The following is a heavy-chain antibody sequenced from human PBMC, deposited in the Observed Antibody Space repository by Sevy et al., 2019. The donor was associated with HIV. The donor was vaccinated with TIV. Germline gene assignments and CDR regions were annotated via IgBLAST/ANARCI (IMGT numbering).Heavy chain of an antibody. Sequence: GESLKISCTASGFTFSSYEMNWVRQAPRKGLEWVSYISNSGSTIHYSDSVKGRFTISRDNAKNSLYLQMNSLRAEDTAVYYCARDLPPSATTVPHFDYWGRGTLVTVSS. CDR2: ISNSGSTI. CDR3: ARDLPPSATTVPHFDY. J-gene: IGHJ4*02. V-gene: IGHV3-48*03. CDR1: GFTFSSYE. D-gene: IGHD4-17*01.